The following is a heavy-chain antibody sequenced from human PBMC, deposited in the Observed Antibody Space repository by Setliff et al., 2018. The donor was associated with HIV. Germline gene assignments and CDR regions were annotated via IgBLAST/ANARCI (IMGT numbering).Heavy chain of an antibody. D-gene: IGHD3-16*01. V-gene: IGHV4-39*07. CDR2: IYYSGST. Sequence: PSETLSLTCTVSGGSIRSSSYYWGWIRQPPGKGLEWIGSIYYSGSTYYNSSLRSRVTISGDTSKKQFSLKLSSVTAADTAVYYCVIRSRLGGSSNYFDYWGQGTLVTSPQ. J-gene: IGHJ4*02. CDR1: GGSIRSSSYY. CDR3: VIRSRLGGSSNYFDY.